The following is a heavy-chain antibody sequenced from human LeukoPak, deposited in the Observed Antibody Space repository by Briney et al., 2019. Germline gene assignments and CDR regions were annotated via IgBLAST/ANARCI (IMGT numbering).Heavy chain of an antibody. Sequence: SETLSLTCSVSDGSINSYYWNWIRQPPGKGLEWIGEINHSGSTNYNPSLKSRVTISVDTSKNQFSLKLSSVTAADTAVYYCARGDSSSWSDDYWGQGTLVTVSS. V-gene: IGHV4-34*01. CDR2: INHSGST. D-gene: IGHD6-13*01. J-gene: IGHJ4*02. CDR1: DGSINSYY. CDR3: ARGDSSSWSDDY.